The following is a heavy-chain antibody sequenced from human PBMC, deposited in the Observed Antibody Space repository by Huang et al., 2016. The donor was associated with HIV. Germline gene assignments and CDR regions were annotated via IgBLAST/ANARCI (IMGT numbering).Heavy chain of an antibody. V-gene: IGHV4-34*02. J-gene: IGHJ6*02. Sequence: QVHLQQWGAGLVRPSETLSLTCAVFGGSLRGQYWTWIRQSPGRGLEWIGEIGGFTGKVNYKAAFRSRLTSSVNTAKKQFSLNLTSVTAADTGLYYCGRTGGYDRERFYHFSTDIWSPGTAVIVSS. CDR1: GGSLRGQY. D-gene: IGHD5-12*01. CDR2: IGGFTGKV. CDR3: GRTGGYDRERFYHFSTDI.